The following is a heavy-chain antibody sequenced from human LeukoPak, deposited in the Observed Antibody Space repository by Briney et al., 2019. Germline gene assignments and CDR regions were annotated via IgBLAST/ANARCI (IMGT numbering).Heavy chain of an antibody. CDR2: IYYSGTT. CDR3: ARHSYNYHGLDV. J-gene: IGHJ6*02. V-gene: IGHV4-59*08. Sequence: PSETLSLTCTVSGGSISPYYWSWIRQPPGKGLEWIGYIYYSGTTNYNPSLKSRVTMSVDTSNNHLSLRLTSVTAADTALYYCARHSYNYHGLDVWGQGTTITVSS. CDR1: GGSISPYY.